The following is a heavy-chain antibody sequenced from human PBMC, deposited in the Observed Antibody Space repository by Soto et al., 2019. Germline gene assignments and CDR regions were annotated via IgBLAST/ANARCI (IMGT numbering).Heavy chain of an antibody. Sequence: VGSVRLSCTASGCNFSTYSMNWVRQAPGKGLEWVSSINGGSSLTYYADSLKGRFTISRDNAKNSLYLQLNSLRAEDTAIYYCAAEVNYDAFDFWGQGTMVTVSS. J-gene: IGHJ3*01. D-gene: IGHD2-21*01. V-gene: IGHV3-21*01. CDR2: INGGSSLT. CDR1: GCNFSTYS. CDR3: AAEVNYDAFDF.